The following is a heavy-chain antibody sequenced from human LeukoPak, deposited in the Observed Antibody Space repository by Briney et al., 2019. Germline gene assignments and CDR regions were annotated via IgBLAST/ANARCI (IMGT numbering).Heavy chain of an antibody. D-gene: IGHD3-22*01. CDR1: GFTVSSNY. J-gene: IGHJ4*02. CDR2: IYSGGST. Sequence: GGSLRLSCAASGFTVSSNYMSWVRQAPGKGLEWVSVIYSGGSTYYAGSVKGRFTISRDNSKNTLYLQMNSLRAEDTAVYYCARGHLSIYDSSGYYYGFDYWGQGTLVTVSS. CDR3: ARGHLSIYDSSGYYYGFDY. V-gene: IGHV3-53*01.